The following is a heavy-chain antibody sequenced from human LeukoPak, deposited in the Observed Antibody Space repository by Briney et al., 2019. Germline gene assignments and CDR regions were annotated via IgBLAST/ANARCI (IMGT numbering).Heavy chain of an antibody. CDR2: IYSGGNT. CDR3: TREAVMPVAPVKIGTSDRPLYEYYGLDI. D-gene: IGHD1/OR15-1a*01. Sequence: QAGGSLRLSCAASGFTVSSNYMSWVRQAPGKGLEWVSVIYSGGNTYYADSVEGRFTISRDNSKNTLYLQMNSLRADDTAVYYCTREAVMPVAPVKIGTSDRPLYEYYGLDIWGQGTTVTVS. CDR1: GFTVSSNY. J-gene: IGHJ6*02. V-gene: IGHV3-53*01.